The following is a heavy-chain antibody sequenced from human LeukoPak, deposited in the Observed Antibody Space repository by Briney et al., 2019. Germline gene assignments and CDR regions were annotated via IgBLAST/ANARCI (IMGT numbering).Heavy chain of an antibody. V-gene: IGHV3-53*01. D-gene: IGHD1-26*01. J-gene: IGHJ4*02. Sequence: GGSLRLSCAASGFTFSSNYMSWVRQAPGKGLEWVSVIYSGGSAYYADSVKGRFTISRDNSKNTLYLQMNSLRAEDTALYYCAKLHPGGRYSDLDYGSQGTLVTVSS. CDR1: GFTFSSNY. CDR2: IYSGGSA. CDR3: AKLHPGGRYSDLDY.